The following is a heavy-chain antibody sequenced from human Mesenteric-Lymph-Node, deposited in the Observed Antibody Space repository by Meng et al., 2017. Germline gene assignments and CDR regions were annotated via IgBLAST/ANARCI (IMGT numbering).Heavy chain of an antibody. Sequence: QGHLQEQGPGLVKPSETLSLTCAVSGGSISSINWWTWVRQPPGKGLEWIGEIYHSGTTNYNPSLKSRVTISMGKSNNQLSLKLNSVTAADTAVYYCATQESRDGHNPYWGQGTLVTVSS. V-gene: IGHV4-4*02. CDR2: IYHSGTT. D-gene: IGHD5-24*01. J-gene: IGHJ4*02. CDR3: ATQESRDGHNPY. CDR1: GGSISSINW.